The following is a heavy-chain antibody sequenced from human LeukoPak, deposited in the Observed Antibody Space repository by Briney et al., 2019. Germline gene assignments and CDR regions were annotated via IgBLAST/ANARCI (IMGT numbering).Heavy chain of an antibody. CDR3: ARAMRSYGPSYDAFDI. D-gene: IGHD5-18*01. CDR1: GYTFTSYG. Sequence: ASVKVSCKASGYTFTSYGISWVRQAPGQGLEWMGWISAYNGNTNYAQKLQGRVTMTTDTSTSTAYMELRSLRSDDTAVYYCARAMRSYGPSYDAFDIWGQGTMVTVSS. CDR2: ISAYNGNT. V-gene: IGHV1-18*01. J-gene: IGHJ3*02.